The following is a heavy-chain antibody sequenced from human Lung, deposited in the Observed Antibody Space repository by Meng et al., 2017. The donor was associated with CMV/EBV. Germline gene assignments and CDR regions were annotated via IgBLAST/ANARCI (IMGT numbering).Heavy chain of an antibody. D-gene: IGHD1-26*01. J-gene: IGHJ3*02. CDR2: IRWNGETT. CDR1: GFTFDDYG. CDR3: ARAVGPTIVDALDI. Sequence: SCAASGFTFDDYGMNWVRQAPGKGLEWVSGIRWNGETTAYTESVRGRFTISRENAKKSLHLQMNSLRAEDTALDYCARAVGPTIVDALDIWGQGXLVTVSS. V-gene: IGHV3-20*04.